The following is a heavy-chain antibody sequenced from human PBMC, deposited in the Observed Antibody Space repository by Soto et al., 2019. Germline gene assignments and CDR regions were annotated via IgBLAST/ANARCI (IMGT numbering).Heavy chain of an antibody. Sequence: QVQLQQWGAGLLKPSETLSLTCAVYGGSFSGYYWSWIRQPPGKGLEWIGEINHSGSTNYNPSLKSRVTISVDTSKNQFSLKLSSVIAADTAVYYCARAPKQWLVLGGFDYWGQGTLVTVSS. CDR2: INHSGST. D-gene: IGHD6-19*01. V-gene: IGHV4-34*01. CDR1: GGSFSGYY. J-gene: IGHJ4*02. CDR3: ARAPKQWLVLGGFDY.